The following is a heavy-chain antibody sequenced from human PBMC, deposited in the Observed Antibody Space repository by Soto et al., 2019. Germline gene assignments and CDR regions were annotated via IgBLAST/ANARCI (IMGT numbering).Heavy chain of an antibody. V-gene: IGHV4-30-2*01. CDR1: GGSISSGGYS. J-gene: IGHJ3*02. CDR2: IYHSGST. Sequence: SETLSLTCAVSGGSISSGGYSWSWIRQPPGKGLEWIGYIYHSGSTYYNPSLKSRVTISVDRSKNQFSLKLSSVTAADTAVYYCARTLYYEDAFDNWGQGTMVTVSS. D-gene: IGHD3-22*01. CDR3: ARTLYYEDAFDN.